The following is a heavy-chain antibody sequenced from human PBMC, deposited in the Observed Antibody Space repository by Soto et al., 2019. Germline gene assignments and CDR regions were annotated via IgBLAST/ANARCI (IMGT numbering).Heavy chain of an antibody. Sequence: QVQLQESGPGLVKPSQTLSLTCTVSGGSISSCGYYWSWIRQHPGKGLEWIGYIYYSGSTYYNPSLKCRVTLSVDTSKNQFSLKLSSVTAADTAVYYCARVDTDMVFFVGWGQGTLVTVSS. J-gene: IGHJ4*02. D-gene: IGHD5-18*01. V-gene: IGHV4-31*03. CDR3: ARVDTDMVFFVG. CDR1: GGSISSCGYY. CDR2: IYYSGST.